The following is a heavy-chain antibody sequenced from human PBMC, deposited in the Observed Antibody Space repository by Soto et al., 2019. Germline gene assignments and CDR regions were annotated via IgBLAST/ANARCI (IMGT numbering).Heavy chain of an antibody. Sequence: GGSLRLSCAASGFTFSSYSMNWVRQAPGKGLEWVSSISSSSSYIYYADSVKGRFTISRDNAKNSLYLQMNSLRAEDTAVHYCARGAGGSRGEYYFDYWGQGTLVTVSS. V-gene: IGHV3-21*01. CDR2: ISSSSSYI. CDR1: GFTFSSYS. D-gene: IGHD3-16*01. CDR3: ARGAGGSRGEYYFDY. J-gene: IGHJ4*02.